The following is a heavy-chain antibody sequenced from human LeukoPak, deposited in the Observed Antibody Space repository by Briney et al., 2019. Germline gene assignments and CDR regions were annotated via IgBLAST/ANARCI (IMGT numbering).Heavy chain of an antibody. V-gene: IGHV4-30-4*07. CDR3: ARGGDSSGYEGRFDP. Sequence: TSETLSLTCAVSGGSISRSGYSWSWIRQPPGKGLERIGYIYYTGSTYYNPSLKSRLTISLDTSKNQFSLKLSSVTAADTAVYYCARGGDSSGYEGRFDPWGQGTLVTVSS. CDR2: IYYTGST. D-gene: IGHD3-22*01. CDR1: GGSISRSGYS. J-gene: IGHJ5*02.